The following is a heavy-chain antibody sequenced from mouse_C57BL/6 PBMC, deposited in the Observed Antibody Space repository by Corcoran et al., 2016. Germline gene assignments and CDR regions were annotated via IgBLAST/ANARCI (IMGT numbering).Heavy chain of an antibody. Sequence: DVQLQESGPGLVKPSQSLSLTCSVTGYSITSGYYWNWIRQFPGNKLEWMGYISYDGSNNYNPSLKNRISITRDTSKNQFFLKLNSVTTEDTATYYCARGEATMITDWYFDVWGTGTTVTVSS. J-gene: IGHJ1*03. D-gene: IGHD2-4*01. V-gene: IGHV3-6*01. CDR2: ISYDGSN. CDR1: GYSITSGYY. CDR3: ARGEATMITDWYFDV.